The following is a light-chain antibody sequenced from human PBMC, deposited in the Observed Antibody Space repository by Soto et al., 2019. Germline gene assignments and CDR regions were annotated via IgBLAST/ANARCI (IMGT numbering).Light chain of an antibody. CDR1: SSNIGRNA. V-gene: IGLV1-44*01. CDR2: NNS. J-gene: IGLJ3*02. Sequence: QSVMTQPPSVSAAPGQKVTISCSGGSSNIGRNALNWFQQLPRAAPKLLIFNNSQRPSGVPARFSGSKSGTSASLAISGLQSEDEADYFCAAWDDSLTAWVFGGGTKLTVL. CDR3: AAWDDSLTAWV.